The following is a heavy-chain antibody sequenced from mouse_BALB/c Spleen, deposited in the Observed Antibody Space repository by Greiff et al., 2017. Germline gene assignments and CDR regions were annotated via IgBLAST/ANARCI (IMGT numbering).Heavy chain of an antibody. CDR3: ARVGYDEDYAMDY. D-gene: IGHD2-2*01. Sequence: ESGPGLVKPSQSLSLTCSVTGYSITSGYYWNWIRQFPGNKLEWMGYISYDGSNNYNPSLKNRISITRDTSKNQFFLKLNSVTTEDTATYYCARVGYDEDYAMDYWGQGTSVTVSS. CDR2: ISYDGSN. CDR1: GYSITSGYY. V-gene: IGHV3-6*02. J-gene: IGHJ4*01.